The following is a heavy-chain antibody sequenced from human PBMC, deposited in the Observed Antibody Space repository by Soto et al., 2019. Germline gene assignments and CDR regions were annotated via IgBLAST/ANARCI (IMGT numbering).Heavy chain of an antibody. D-gene: IGHD2-15*01. CDR1: GFTFSSYA. J-gene: IGHJ5*02. V-gene: IGHV3-23*01. Sequence: GGSLRLSCAASGFTFSSYAMTWVRQAPGKGLEWVSGISGSGGSTYYADSVKGRFTISRDNSKNTLYLQMNSLRAEDTAVYYCAKDVVVAASGWFDPWGQGTLVTVSS. CDR2: ISGSGGST. CDR3: AKDVVVAASGWFDP.